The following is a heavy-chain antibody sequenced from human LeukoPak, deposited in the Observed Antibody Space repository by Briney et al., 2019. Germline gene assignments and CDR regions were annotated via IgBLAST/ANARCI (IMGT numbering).Heavy chain of an antibody. CDR3: TTRRLYCTSSTCSRSRVGR. J-gene: IGHJ4*02. CDR2: IKGKSDGGTT. CDR1: GFTFTNAW. D-gene: IGHD2-8*01. V-gene: IGHV3-15*01. Sequence: GSLRLSCAASGFTFTNAWMMWVRQAPGKGLEWIGRIKGKSDGGTTDYAAPVKGRFTISRDDSKNTLDLHMNSLKTEDTAVYYCTTRRLYCTSSTCSRSRVGRWGQGTLVTVSS.